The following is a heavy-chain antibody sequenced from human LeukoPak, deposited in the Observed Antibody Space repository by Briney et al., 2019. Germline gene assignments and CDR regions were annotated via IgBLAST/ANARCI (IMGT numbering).Heavy chain of an antibody. J-gene: IGHJ4*02. D-gene: IGHD1-26*01. CDR2: INTNSGGT. CDR1: GYTFTGYY. V-gene: IGHV1-2*02. CDR3: ARDRGWELLRGYFDS. Sequence: ASVKVPCKASGYTFTGYYLHWVRQAPGQGLEWMGWINTNSGGTNYAQKFQGRVTMTRDTSISTAYMELSRLRSDDTAVYYCARDRGWELLRGYFDSWGQGTRVTVSS.